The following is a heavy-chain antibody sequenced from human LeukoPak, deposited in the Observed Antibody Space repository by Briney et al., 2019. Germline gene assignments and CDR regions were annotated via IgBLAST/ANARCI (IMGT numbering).Heavy chain of an antibody. CDR2: ISWNSGNI. CDR3: AKESAVFPNAMDY. Sequence: GGSLRPSCAASGFTFDDYAMHWVRQAPGKGLEWVSGISWNSGNIGYADSVKGRFTISRDNAKNSLYLQMNSLRAEDTALYYCAKESAVFPNAMDYWGQGTLVTVSS. V-gene: IGHV3-9*01. CDR1: GFTFDDYA. J-gene: IGHJ4*02. D-gene: IGHD2-21*01.